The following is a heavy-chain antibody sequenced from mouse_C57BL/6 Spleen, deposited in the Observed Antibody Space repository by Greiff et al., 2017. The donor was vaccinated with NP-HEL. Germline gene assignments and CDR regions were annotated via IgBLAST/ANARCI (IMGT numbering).Heavy chain of an antibody. D-gene: IGHD2-4*01. CDR2: IYPGSGNT. Sequence: QVQLQQSGAELVRPGASVKLSCKASGYTFTDSYINWVKQRPGQGLEWIARIYPGSGNTYYNEKFKGKATLTAEKSSSTAYMQLSSLTSEDSAVYFCARWGAYDYDDGFAYWGQGTLVTVSA. CDR3: ARWGAYDYDDGFAY. CDR1: GYTFTDSY. J-gene: IGHJ3*01. V-gene: IGHV1-76*01.